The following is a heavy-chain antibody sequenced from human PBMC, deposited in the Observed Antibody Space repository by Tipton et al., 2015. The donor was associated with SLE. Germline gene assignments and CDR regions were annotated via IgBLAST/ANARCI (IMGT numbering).Heavy chain of an antibody. CDR3: ARTLGAIAHTVYDAFDI. CDR2: INHSGSS. Sequence: TLSLTCVVHGGSFSGYYWSWFRQPPGKGLEWIGEINHSGSSNSNPPLKSRVTMSVDMSKNQFSLRLTSVTAADTAVYYCARTLGAIAHTVYDAFDIWGQGKMVTVSS. J-gene: IGHJ3*02. V-gene: IGHV4-34*01. CDR1: GGSFSGYY. D-gene: IGHD1-26*01.